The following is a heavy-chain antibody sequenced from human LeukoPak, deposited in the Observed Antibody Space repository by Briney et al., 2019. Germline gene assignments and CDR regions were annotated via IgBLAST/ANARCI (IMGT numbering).Heavy chain of an antibody. CDR1: GGSISSSSYY. CDR3: ARREVGFDP. Sequence: KPSETLSLTCTVSGGSISSSSYYWGWIRQPPGKGLEWIGSIYYSGSTYYNPSLKSRVTISVDTSKNQFSLKLSSVTAADTAVYYCARREVGFDPWGQGTLVTVSS. V-gene: IGHV4-39*01. CDR2: IYYSGST. D-gene: IGHD1-26*01. J-gene: IGHJ5*02.